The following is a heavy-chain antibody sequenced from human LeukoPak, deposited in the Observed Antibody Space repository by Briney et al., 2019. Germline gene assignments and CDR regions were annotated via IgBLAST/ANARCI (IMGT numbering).Heavy chain of an antibody. Sequence: ASVKVSCKASGYTFTGYYVHWVRQAPGQGPEWMGWINSNSGDTNYAQNFQGRVTMTRDASISTAYMEVSRLRSDDTAVYYCGRDKWFGSRFDYFGSHVWGQGTTVTVSS. CDR1: GYTFTGYY. CDR3: GRDKWFGSRFDYFGSHV. V-gene: IGHV1-2*02. J-gene: IGHJ6*02. CDR2: INSNSGDT. D-gene: IGHD3-10*01.